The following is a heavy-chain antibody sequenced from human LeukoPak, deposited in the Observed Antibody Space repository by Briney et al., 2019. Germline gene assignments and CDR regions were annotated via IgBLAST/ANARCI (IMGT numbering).Heavy chain of an antibody. CDR1: AYTFTSYG. CDR2: ISAYNGNT. Sequence: ASVNVSCTASAYTFTSYGISWVRQAPGQGLEWMGWISAYNGNTNYAQKLQGRVTMTTDTSTSTAYMELRSLRSDDTAVYYCARGSGEDFWSGYHYFDYWGQGTLVTVSS. D-gene: IGHD3-3*01. V-gene: IGHV1-18*01. J-gene: IGHJ4*02. CDR3: ARGSGEDFWSGYHYFDY.